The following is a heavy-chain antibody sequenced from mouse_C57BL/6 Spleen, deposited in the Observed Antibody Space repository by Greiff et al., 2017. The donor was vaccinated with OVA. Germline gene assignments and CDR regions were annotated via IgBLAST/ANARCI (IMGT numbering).Heavy chain of an antibody. Sequence: QVQLKESGPGLVQPSQSLSITCTVSGFSLTSYGVHWVRQSPGKGLEWLGVIWSGGSTDYNAAFISRLSISKDNSKSQVFFKMNSLQADDTAIYYCARKGDGYYSYWYFDVWGTGTTVTVSS. J-gene: IGHJ1*03. CDR1: GFSLTSYG. V-gene: IGHV2-2*01. D-gene: IGHD2-3*01. CDR2: IWSGGST. CDR3: ARKGDGYYSYWYFDV.